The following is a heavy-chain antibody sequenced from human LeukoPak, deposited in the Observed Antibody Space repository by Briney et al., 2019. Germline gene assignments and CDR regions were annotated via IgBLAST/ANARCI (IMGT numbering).Heavy chain of an antibody. V-gene: IGHV4-61*02. J-gene: IGHJ4*02. CDR3: ARDLVDTVMSHLVLFDY. Sequence: SETLSLTCTVSGGSIRSGSYYWSWIRQSAGKGLEWIGRIYISGSTKYNPSLKSRVTISVDTSKNQFSLKLSSVTAADTAVYYCARDLVDTVMSHLVLFDYWGQGTLVTVSS. D-gene: IGHD5-18*01. CDR1: GGSIRSGSYY. CDR2: IYISGST.